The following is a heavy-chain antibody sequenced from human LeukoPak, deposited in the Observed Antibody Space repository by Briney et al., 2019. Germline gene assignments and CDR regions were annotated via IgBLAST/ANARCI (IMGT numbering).Heavy chain of an antibody. CDR2: IYYSGST. CDR1: GGSISSSSYY. D-gene: IGHD3-3*01. J-gene: IGHJ3*02. Sequence: PSETLSLTCTVSGGSISSSSYYWGWIRQPPGKGLEWIGSIYYSGSTYYNPSLKSRVTISVDTSKNQFSLKLSSVTAADTAVYYCATPILTYYDFWSGYFDIWGQGTMVTVSS. CDR3: ATPILTYYDFWSGYFDI. V-gene: IGHV4-39*01.